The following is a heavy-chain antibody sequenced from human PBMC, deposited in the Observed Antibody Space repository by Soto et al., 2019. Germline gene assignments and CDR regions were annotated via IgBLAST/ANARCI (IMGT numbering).Heavy chain of an antibody. CDR3: ARDPSIAADYYFEY. D-gene: IGHD6-6*01. CDR2: ISTDGRNK. V-gene: IGHV3-30*19. Sequence: GGSRRRSWAASGFTFSNYGMHWGRQAPGRGLEWVAVISTDGRNKYSAESVKGRFTISRDNSKNTLYLQMNSLGADDTAVYYCARDPSIAADYYFEYWGQGTLVTVSS. J-gene: IGHJ4*02. CDR1: GFTFSNYG.